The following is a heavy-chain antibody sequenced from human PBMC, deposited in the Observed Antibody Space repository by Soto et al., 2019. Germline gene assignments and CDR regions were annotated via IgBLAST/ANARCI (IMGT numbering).Heavy chain of an antibody. CDR3: AKDLQSYGDYDYYCYGMDV. CDR1: GFSFSTYG. D-gene: IGHD4-17*01. Sequence: QVQLVEWGGGEVQPGRSLTISCAASGFSFSTYGMHWVCQTPDNGMEWVAVISYDGTNKFYSDSVKGRFTISRDNFKNTLTLQMNSLSADDSAVYSCAKDLQSYGDYDYYCYGMDVWGLGTRVPVSS. J-gene: IGHJ6*02. V-gene: IGHV3-30*18. CDR2: ISYDGTNK.